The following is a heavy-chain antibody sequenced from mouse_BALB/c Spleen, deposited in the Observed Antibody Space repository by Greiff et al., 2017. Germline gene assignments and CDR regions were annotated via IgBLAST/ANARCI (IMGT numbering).Heavy chain of an antibody. D-gene: IGHD2-4*01. CDR1: GFTFSDYY. CDR3: ARDERMITTGAMDY. V-gene: IGHV5-4*02. CDR2: ISDGGSYT. Sequence: EVKLVESGGGLVKPGGSLKLSCAASGFTFSDYYMYWVRQTPEKRLEWVATISDGGSYTYYPDSVKGRFTISRDNAKNNLYLQMSSLKSEDTAMYYCARDERMITTGAMDYWGQGTSVTVSS. J-gene: IGHJ4*01.